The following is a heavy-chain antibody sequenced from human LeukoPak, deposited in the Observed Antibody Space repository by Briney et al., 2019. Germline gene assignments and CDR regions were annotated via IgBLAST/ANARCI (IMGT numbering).Heavy chain of an antibody. CDR2: ISSSSSYT. D-gene: IGHD2-15*01. Sequence: GGSLRLSCAASGFTFSDYYMSWIRQAPGKGLEWVSYISSSSSYTNYADSVKGRFTISRDNAKNSLYLQMNSLRAEDTAVYYCARARPDGSGGSWPDAFDIWGQGTMVTVSS. CDR3: ARARPDGSGGSWPDAFDI. J-gene: IGHJ3*02. CDR1: GFTFSDYY. V-gene: IGHV3-11*06.